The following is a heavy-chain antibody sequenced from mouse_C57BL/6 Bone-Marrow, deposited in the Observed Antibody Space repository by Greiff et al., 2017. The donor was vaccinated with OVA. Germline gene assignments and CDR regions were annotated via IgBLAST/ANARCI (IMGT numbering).Heavy chain of an antibody. CDR3: TSYGNFDY. J-gene: IGHJ2*01. D-gene: IGHD2-1*01. CDR1: GFNIKDAY. Sequence: EVKLQESGAELVRPGASVKLSCTASGFNIKDAYMHWVKQRPEQGLEWIGWIDPENGDIEYASKFQGKATRTADTSSNTAYLQLSSLTSEDTAVYYCTSYGNFDYWGQGTTLTVSS. V-gene: IGHV14-4*01. CDR2: IDPENGDI.